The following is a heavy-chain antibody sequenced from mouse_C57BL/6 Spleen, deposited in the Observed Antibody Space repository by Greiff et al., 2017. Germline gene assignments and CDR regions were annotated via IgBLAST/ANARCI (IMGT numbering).Heavy chain of an antibody. V-gene: IGHV5-4*01. CDR1: GFTFSSYA. D-gene: IGHD2-4*01. CDR2: ISDGGSYT. J-gene: IGHJ3*01. CDR3: AREGDDYGGFAY. Sequence: DVHLVESGGGLVKPGGSLKLSCAASGFTFSSYAMSWVRQTPEKRLEWVATISDGGSYTYYPDNVKGRFTISRDNAKNNLYLQMSHLKSENTAMYYCAREGDDYGGFAYWGQGTLVTVSA.